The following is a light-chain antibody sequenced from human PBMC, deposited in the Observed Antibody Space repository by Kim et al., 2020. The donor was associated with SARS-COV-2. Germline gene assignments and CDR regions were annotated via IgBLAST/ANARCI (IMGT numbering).Light chain of an antibody. V-gene: IGLV3-19*02. CDR2: GKN. CDR3: NSCYSSGKV. Sequence: SSELTQDPAVSVALGQTVRITCQGDSLRSYYASWYQQKPGQAPVRVIYGKNNRPSGIPDRFSGSSSGNTASLTITGAQAEDEADYYCNSCYSSGKVFGGGTQLTVL. CDR1: SLRSYY. J-gene: IGLJ2*01.